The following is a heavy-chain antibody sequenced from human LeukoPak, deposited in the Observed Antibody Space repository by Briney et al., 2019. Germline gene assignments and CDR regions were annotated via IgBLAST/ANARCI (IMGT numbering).Heavy chain of an antibody. J-gene: IGHJ6*03. CDR1: GFTFSSYS. V-gene: IGHV3-48*01. D-gene: IGHD6-19*01. Sequence: GGSLRLSCAASGFTFSSYSMNWVRQAPGKGLEWVSYISSSSSTIYYADSVKGRFIISRDNAKNSLYLQMNSLRAEDTAVYYCAREIGAVAGTLYYYMDVWGKGTTVTVSS. CDR3: AREIGAVAGTLYYYMDV. CDR2: ISSSSSTI.